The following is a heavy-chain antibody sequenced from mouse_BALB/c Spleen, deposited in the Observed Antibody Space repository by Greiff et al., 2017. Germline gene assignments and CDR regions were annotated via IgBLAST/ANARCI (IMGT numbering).Heavy chain of an antibody. CDR2: IWAGGST. Sequence: QVQLQQSGPGLVAPSQTLSITCTVSGFSLTSYGVHWVRQPPGKGLEWLGVIWAGGSTNYNSALMSRLSISKDNSKSQVFLKMNSLQTDDTAMYCGARVNYRYDYFDYWGQGTTLTVSS. CDR3: ARVNYRYDYFDY. V-gene: IGHV2-9*02. J-gene: IGHJ2*01. CDR1: GFSLTSYG. D-gene: IGHD2-14*01.